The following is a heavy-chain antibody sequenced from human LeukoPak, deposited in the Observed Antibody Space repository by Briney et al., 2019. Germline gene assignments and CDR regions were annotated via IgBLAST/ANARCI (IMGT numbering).Heavy chain of an antibody. Sequence: GGSLRLSCVASGFSFNNFGMSWVRQAPGKGLEWVSSISGSGGNTHYADSVKGRFTISRDNSKNTLYLQMNSLRAEDTAVYYCAKDSQPLGGGSFDPWGQGTPVTVSS. CDR3: AKDSQPLGGGSFDP. V-gene: IGHV3-23*01. J-gene: IGHJ5*02. CDR1: GFSFNNFG. CDR2: ISGSGGNT. D-gene: IGHD3-10*01.